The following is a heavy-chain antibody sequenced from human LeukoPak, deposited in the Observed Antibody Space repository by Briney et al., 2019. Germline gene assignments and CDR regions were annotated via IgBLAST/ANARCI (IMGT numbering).Heavy chain of an antibody. CDR2: IKQDGSEK. CDR3: ARERSGYCSDGSCYDFDY. Sequence: GGSLRLSCAASGFTFSNYWMSWVRQAPGKGLEWVANIKQDGSEKFYVDSVKGRFTISRDNAKNSLYLQMNSLRAEDTAMYYCARERSGYCSDGSCYDFDYWGQGTLVTVSS. J-gene: IGHJ4*02. CDR1: GFTFSNYW. D-gene: IGHD2-15*01. V-gene: IGHV3-7*01.